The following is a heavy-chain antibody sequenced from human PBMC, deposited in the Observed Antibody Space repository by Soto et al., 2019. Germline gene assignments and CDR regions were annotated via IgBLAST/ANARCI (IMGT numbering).Heavy chain of an antibody. V-gene: IGHV4-39*01. CDR1: GGSISSSSYY. Sequence: PSATLSLTCTVSGGSISSSSYYWGWIRQPPGKGLEWIGSIYYSGSTYYNPSLKSRVTISVDTSKNQFSLKLSSVTAADTAVYYCARRLDTYYYDSSGYADFDYWGQGTLVTVSS. J-gene: IGHJ4*02. CDR3: ARRLDTYYYDSSGYADFDY. D-gene: IGHD3-22*01. CDR2: IYYSGST.